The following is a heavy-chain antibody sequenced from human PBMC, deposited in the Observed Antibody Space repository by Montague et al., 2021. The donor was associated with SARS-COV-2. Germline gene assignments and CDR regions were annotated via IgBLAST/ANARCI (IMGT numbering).Heavy chain of an antibody. CDR1: GGSISSSSYY. J-gene: IGHJ3*02. CDR3: AGSPPGIAAAGTVDAFDI. V-gene: IGHV4-39*01. D-gene: IGHD6-13*01. Sequence: SETLSLTCTVSGGSISSSSYYWGWIRQPPGKGLEWIGSIYYSGSTYYNPSLKSRVTISVDTSKNQFSLKLSSVTAADTAVYYCAGSPPGIAAAGTVDAFDIWGQGTMVTVSS. CDR2: IYYSGST.